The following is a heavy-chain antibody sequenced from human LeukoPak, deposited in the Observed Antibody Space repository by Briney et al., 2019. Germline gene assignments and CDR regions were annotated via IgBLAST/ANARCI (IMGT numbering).Heavy chain of an antibody. D-gene: IGHD1-1*01. J-gene: IGHJ4*02. CDR2: INHSGST. CDR3: ARGGMERPFDY. V-gene: IGHV4-34*01. Sequence: SETLSLTCAVYGGSFSGYYWSWIRQPPGKGLEWIGGINHSGSTNYNPSLKSRVTISVDTSKNQFSLKLGSVTAADTAVYYCARGGMERPFDYWGQGTLVTVSS. CDR1: GGSFSGYY.